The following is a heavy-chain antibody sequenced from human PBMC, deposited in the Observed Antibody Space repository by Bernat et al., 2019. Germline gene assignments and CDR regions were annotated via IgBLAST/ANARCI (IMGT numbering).Heavy chain of an antibody. CDR2: ISSGGGGT. V-gene: IGHV3-23*01. CDR3: AKLYSSSWSDAFDI. D-gene: IGHD6-13*01. J-gene: IGHJ3*02. Sequence: EVQLLESGGGLVQPGGSLRLSCAASGFSISSYAVSWVRQAPGKGLEWVSVISSGGGGTYYADSVKGRFTISRDNSKNTVSLQMNSLRAEDTAMYYCAKLYSSSWSDAFDIWGQGTLVTVSS. CDR1: GFSISSYA.